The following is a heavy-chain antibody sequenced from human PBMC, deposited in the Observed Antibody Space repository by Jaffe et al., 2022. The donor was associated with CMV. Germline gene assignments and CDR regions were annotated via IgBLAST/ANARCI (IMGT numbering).Heavy chain of an antibody. J-gene: IGHJ3*02. CDR3: AKARNVDTAMGDAFDI. CDR2: ISWNSGSI. V-gene: IGHV3-9*01. D-gene: IGHD5-18*01. Sequence: EVQLVESGGGLVQPGRSLRLSCAASGFTFDDYAMHWVRQAPGKGLEWVSGISWNSGSIGYADSVKGRFTISRDNAKNSLYLQMNSLRAEDTALYYCAKARNVDTAMGDAFDIWGQGTMVTVSS. CDR1: GFTFDDYA.